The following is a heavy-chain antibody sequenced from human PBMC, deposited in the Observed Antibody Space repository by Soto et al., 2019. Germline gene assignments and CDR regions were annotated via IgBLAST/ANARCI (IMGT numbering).Heavy chain of an antibody. D-gene: IGHD3-3*01. CDR3: AREGYYDFWSGSIPGFDP. CDR2: INAGNGNT. Sequence: ASVKVSCKASGYTFTSYAMHWVRQAPGQRLEWMGWINAGNGNTKYSQKFQGRVTITRDTSASTAYMELSSLRSEDTAVYYCAREGYYDFWSGSIPGFDPWGQGTLVTSPQ. V-gene: IGHV1-3*01. CDR1: GYTFTSYA. J-gene: IGHJ5*02.